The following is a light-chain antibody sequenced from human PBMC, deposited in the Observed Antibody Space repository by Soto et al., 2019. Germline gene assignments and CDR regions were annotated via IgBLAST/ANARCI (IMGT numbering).Light chain of an antibody. Sequence: DIQMTQSPSSLSASVGDWVIITCQGRQDISNYLNWYHQNQGKASKLLIYDVSNLETGVTSRFSGSGSGTHFTFTITSLQPEDIATYYCQQYDNLPLTFGRGTRLEIK. CDR1: QDISNY. J-gene: IGKJ5*01. CDR3: QQYDNLPLT. V-gene: IGKV1-33*01. CDR2: DVS.